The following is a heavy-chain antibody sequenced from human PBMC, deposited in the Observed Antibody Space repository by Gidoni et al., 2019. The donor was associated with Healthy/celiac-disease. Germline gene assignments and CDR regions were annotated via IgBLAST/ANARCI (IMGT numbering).Heavy chain of an antibody. J-gene: IGHJ4*02. D-gene: IGHD2-2*01. CDR3: AKGQDIVVVPAALSH. CDR2: ISGIGGHT. CDR1: GFPLRRYA. Sequence: EVQLLESGGGLVQPGGSLRLSCAAAGFPLRRYARSWVRQAPGKGLEWVTSISGIGGHTYDADSVRGRFTISRDNSKNTLYLQMNRLRAEDTAIYYCAKGQDIVVVPAALSHWGQGTLVTVSS. V-gene: IGHV3-23*01.